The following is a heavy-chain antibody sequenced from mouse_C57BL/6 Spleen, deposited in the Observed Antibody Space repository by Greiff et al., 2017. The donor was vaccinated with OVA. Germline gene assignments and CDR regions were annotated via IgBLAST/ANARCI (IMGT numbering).Heavy chain of an antibody. CDR3: TRQEYDNPFAMDY. V-gene: IGHV1-5*01. Sequence: SVTVLARPGASVKMSCKASGYTFTSSWMPWVKQWPGQGLEWIGAIYPGNSDTSSNQTFTGKSKLTAVTATSTAYMEISSLTNEDSAVYYCTRQEYDNPFAMDYWGQGTSVTVSS. J-gene: IGHJ4*01. CDR1: GYTFTSSW. D-gene: IGHD2-10*02. CDR2: IYPGNSDT.